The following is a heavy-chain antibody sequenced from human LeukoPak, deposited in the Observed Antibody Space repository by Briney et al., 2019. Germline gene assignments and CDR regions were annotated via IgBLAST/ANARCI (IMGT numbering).Heavy chain of an antibody. CDR2: MNPNSGNT. D-gene: IGHD4-17*01. CDR1: GYTFTSYH. V-gene: IGHV1-8*02. Sequence: GASVKVSCKASGYTFTSYHMHWVRQAPGQGLEWMGWMNPNSGNTGYAQKFQGRVTMTRNTSISTAYMELSGLRSEDTAVYYCARSLTGDYVYWGQGTLVTVSS. CDR3: ARSLTGDYVY. J-gene: IGHJ4*02.